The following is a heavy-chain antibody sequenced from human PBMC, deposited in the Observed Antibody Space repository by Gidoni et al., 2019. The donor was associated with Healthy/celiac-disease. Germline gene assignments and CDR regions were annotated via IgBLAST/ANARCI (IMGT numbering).Heavy chain of an antibody. Sequence: QVQLVESGGGVVQPGRSLRLSCAASGFTFSSYGMHWVRQAPGKGLEWVAVIWYDGSNKYYADSVKGRFTISRDNSKNTLYLQMNSLRAEDTAVYYCARDPPADYYDSSGWDYWGQGTLVTVSS. J-gene: IGHJ4*02. V-gene: IGHV3-33*01. CDR2: IWYDGSNK. D-gene: IGHD3-22*01. CDR3: ARDPPADYYDSSGWDY. CDR1: GFTFSSYG.